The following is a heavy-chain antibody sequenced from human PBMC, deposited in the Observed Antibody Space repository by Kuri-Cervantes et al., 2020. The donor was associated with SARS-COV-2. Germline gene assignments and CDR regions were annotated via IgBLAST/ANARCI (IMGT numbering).Heavy chain of an antibody. CDR2: INPNSGGT. CDR3: ATGMVRGVIQSYYYGMDV. D-gene: IGHD3-10*01. J-gene: IGHJ6*02. V-gene: IGHV1-2*04. Sequence: ASVKVSCKASGYTFTGYYMHWVRQAPGQGLEWMGWINPNSGGTNYAQKFQGWVTTTRDTSISTAYMELSRLRSDDTAVYYCATGMVRGVIQSYYYGMDVWGQGTTVTVSS. CDR1: GYTFTGYY.